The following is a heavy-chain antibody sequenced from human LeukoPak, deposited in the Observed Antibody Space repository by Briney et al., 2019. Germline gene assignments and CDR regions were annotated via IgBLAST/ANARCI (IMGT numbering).Heavy chain of an antibody. D-gene: IGHD3-22*01. CDR3: ARLRYYYDFSGCYNDY. V-gene: IGHV5-10-1*01. J-gene: IGHJ4*02. Sequence: GESLKISCKGSGYSFISYWISWVRQMPGKGLEWMGTIDPSDSYTNYGPSFQGHVTISADKSISTAYLQWSSLKASDTAMYYCARLRYYYDFSGCYNDYWGQGTLVTISS. CDR2: IDPSDSYT. CDR1: GYSFISYW.